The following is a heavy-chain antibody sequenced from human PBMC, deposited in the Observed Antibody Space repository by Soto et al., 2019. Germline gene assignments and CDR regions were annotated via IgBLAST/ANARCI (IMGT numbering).Heavy chain of an antibody. CDR1: GFTFSSYD. V-gene: IGHV3-21*02. CDR3: ARVGMASGNGYGSGSYDI. J-gene: IGHJ4*02. CDR2: ITSSSTYM. D-gene: IGHD3-10*01. Sequence: EVQLVESGGGLVKPGGSLRLSCAASGFTFSSYDMNWVRQAPGKGLEWVSSITSSSTYMNYADSVKGRFTTARDNAGNSLYLQMNSLRAEDTAVYYWARVGMASGNGYGSGSYDIWGQGTLITVSS.